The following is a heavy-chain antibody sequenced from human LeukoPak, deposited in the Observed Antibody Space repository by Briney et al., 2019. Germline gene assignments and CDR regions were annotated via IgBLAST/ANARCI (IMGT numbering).Heavy chain of an antibody. J-gene: IGHJ4*02. V-gene: IGHV3-23*01. CDR2: ISGNAVST. CDR3: AKVLEGGNSGYDLDY. CDR1: GFTFSIYA. Sequence: GGSLRLSCAATGFTFSIYAMSWVRQAPGKGLEWASAISGNAVSTDYVDSVKGRFTISRDNSKNKLYLQMHSLRAEDTAVYYCAKVLEGGNSGYDLDYWGQGTLVTVSS. D-gene: IGHD5-12*01.